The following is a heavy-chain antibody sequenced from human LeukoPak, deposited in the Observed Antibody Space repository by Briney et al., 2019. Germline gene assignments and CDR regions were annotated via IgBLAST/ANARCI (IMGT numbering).Heavy chain of an antibody. J-gene: IGHJ4*02. D-gene: IGHD7-27*01. Sequence: GGSLRLSCAASGFTVSSNYMSWVRQAPGKGLEWVSSIHSGGSTYYADSVKGRFTISRDNSKNTLCLQMSSLRAEDTAVYYCAKDLHNWGLDYWGQGTLVTVSS. CDR1: GFTVSSNY. CDR3: AKDLHNWGLDY. CDR2: IHSGGST. V-gene: IGHV3-53*01.